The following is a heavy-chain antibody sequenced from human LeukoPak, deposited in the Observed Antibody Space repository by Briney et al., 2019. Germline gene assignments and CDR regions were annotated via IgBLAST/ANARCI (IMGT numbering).Heavy chain of an antibody. Sequence: SETLSLTCTVSGYSISSGYYWGWIRQPPGKGLEWIGSIYHSGSTYYNPSLKSRVTISVDTSKNQFSLKLSSVTAADTAVYYCARDRSVADLGDWGQGTLVTVSS. CDR1: GYSISSGYY. D-gene: IGHD6-19*01. CDR2: IYHSGST. CDR3: ARDRSVADLGD. V-gene: IGHV4-38-2*02. J-gene: IGHJ4*02.